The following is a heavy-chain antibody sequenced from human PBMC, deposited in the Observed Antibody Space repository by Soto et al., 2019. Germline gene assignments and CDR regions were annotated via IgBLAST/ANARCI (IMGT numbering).Heavy chain of an antibody. CDR3: AREDGGSDREYYGLDV. D-gene: IGHD3-16*01. CDR1: GGSISSEYFH. J-gene: IGHJ6*02. V-gene: IGHV4-30-4*08. Sequence: QVQLQQSGPGLVEPSQTLSLTCAVSGGSISSEYFHWTWIRQSPGKALEWIGYIHYTGSIMYNPSLQIRLTMAVDKTKHQFSLQLTAVTAADTAVYFCAREDGGSDREYYGLDVWGQGATVTVSS. CDR2: IHYTGSI.